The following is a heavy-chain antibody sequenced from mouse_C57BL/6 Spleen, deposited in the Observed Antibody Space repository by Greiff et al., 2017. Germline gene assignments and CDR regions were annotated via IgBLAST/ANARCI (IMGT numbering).Heavy chain of an antibody. Sequence: VQLKESGEGLVKPGGSLKLSCAASGFPFSRYAMSWVRQTPEKRLEWVAYISSGGDYIYYADTVKGRFTISRDNARNTLYLQMSSLKSEDTAMYYCTRGGGNYFDDWGQGTTLTVSS. CDR1: GFPFSRYA. J-gene: IGHJ2*01. D-gene: IGHD1-1*01. CDR3: TRGGGNYFDD. V-gene: IGHV5-9-1*02. CDR2: ISSGGDYI.